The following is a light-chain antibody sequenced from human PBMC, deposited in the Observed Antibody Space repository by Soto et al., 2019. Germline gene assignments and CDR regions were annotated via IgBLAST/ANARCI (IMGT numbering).Light chain of an antibody. V-gene: IGLV1-40*01. CDR2: NND. CDR1: SGNIGAGYD. J-gene: IGLJ2*01. CDR3: HSYDSSLGGARV. Sequence: QSVLTQPPSVSGAPGQSVTISCTGTSGNIGAGYDVHWYQQPPGSTPKLLIYNNDNRPSGVPDRFSGFKSGASASLTITGLQAEDDADYYCHSYDSSLGGARVFGGGTKVTVL.